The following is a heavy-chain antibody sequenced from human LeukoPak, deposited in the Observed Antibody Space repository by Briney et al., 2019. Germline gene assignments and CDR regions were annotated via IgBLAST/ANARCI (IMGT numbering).Heavy chain of an antibody. Sequence: GGSLRLSCAASGFTFSSYNMNWVRQAPGKGLEWVSSISSSSSYIYYADSVKGRFTISRDNAKNSLYLQMNSLRAEDTAVYYCARDRSAHYDFPDYWGQGTLVTVSS. CDR2: ISSSSSYI. J-gene: IGHJ4*02. CDR1: GFTFSSYN. V-gene: IGHV3-21*01. D-gene: IGHD3-3*01. CDR3: ARDRSAHYDFPDY.